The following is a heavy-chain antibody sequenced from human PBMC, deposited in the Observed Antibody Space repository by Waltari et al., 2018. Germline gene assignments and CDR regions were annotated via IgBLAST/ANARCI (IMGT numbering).Heavy chain of an antibody. J-gene: IGHJ5*02. D-gene: IGHD1-26*01. CDR3: ARDIVIMENWFDP. CDR2: IYYSGRT. CDR1: GCSVSHHTYY. V-gene: IGHV4-39*07. Sequence: QLQESGPGLVKPSETLSLTCTVSGCSVSHHTYYWGWIRQPPGKGLEWIGSIYYSGRTYYNPSLGSRVTITVDTSKNQFSLKLTSVTAADTAVYYCARDIVIMENWFDPWGQGTLVTVSS.